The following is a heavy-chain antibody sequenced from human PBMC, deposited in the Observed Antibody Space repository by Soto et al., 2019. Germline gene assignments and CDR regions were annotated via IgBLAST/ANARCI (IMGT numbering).Heavy chain of an antibody. Sequence: QVQLVESGGGVVQPGRSLSLSCAGSGFTFSDYAMHWVRQAPGKGLEWVAVIPYDGSSQHYAASVKGRFTISRDNSKNTHYWQMNSLRPDDTAVYYCARSSSSSWHWFDPWGQGTLVTVSS. CDR3: ARSSSSSWHWFDP. CDR2: IPYDGSSQ. V-gene: IGHV3-30-3*01. CDR1: GFTFSDYA. D-gene: IGHD6-13*01. J-gene: IGHJ5*02.